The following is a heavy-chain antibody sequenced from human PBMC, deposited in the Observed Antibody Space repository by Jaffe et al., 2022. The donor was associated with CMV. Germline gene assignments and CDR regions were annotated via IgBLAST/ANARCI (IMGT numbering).Heavy chain of an antibody. D-gene: IGHD3-22*01. J-gene: IGHJ4*02. V-gene: IGHV3-49*04. CDR3: TRNYYDSSGYWEYFDY. CDR2: IRSKAYGGTT. Sequence: EVQLVESGGGLVQPGRSLRLSCTASGFTFGDYAMSWVRQAPGKGLEWVGFIRSKAYGGTTEYAASVKGRFTISRDDSKSIAYLQMNSLKTEDTAVYYCTRNYYDSSGYWEYFDYWGQGTLVTVSS. CDR1: GFTFGDYA.